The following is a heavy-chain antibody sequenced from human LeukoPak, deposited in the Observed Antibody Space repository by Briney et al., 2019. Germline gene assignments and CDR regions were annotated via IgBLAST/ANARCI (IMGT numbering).Heavy chain of an antibody. V-gene: IGHV4-30-2*01. CDR1: GDSISSGGYS. J-gene: IGHJ3*02. D-gene: IGHD3-22*01. Sequence: SETLSLTGAVSGDSISSGGYSWNWIRQPPGKGLEWIGYIYHSGSTYYNPSLKSRVTISVDRSKNQFSLKLSSVTAADTAVYYCARNYYDSSGYYADAFDIWGQGTMVTVSS. CDR2: IYHSGST. CDR3: ARNYYDSSGYYADAFDI.